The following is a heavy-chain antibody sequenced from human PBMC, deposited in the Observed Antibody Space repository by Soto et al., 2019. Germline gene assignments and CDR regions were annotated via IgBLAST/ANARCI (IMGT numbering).Heavy chain of an antibody. V-gene: IGHV3-30*18. CDR2: ISYEGSNK. CDR3: AKDFFSRGTHYFDY. D-gene: IGHD1-26*01. Sequence: GGSLRLSCVASGFTFNTYGMHWVRQAPGKGLEWVAVISYEGSNKYYADSVKGRFTISRDNSNDTLYLQMNSLRAEDTVVYYCAKDFFSRGTHYFDYWGQGTLVTVSS. CDR1: GFTFNTYG. J-gene: IGHJ4*02.